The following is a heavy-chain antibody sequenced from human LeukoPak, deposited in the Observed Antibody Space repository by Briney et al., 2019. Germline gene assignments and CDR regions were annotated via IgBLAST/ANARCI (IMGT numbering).Heavy chain of an antibody. CDR2: ISAYNRNT. CDR1: GGTFSSYA. V-gene: IGHV1-18*01. J-gene: IGHJ5*02. Sequence: ASVKVSCKASGGTFSSYAISWVRQAPGQGLEWMGWISAYNRNTNYSQKLQGRVTITTDTSTSTAYMELRSLRSDATAVYFCARDGCSTTNCYVQNWFDPWGQGTLVTVSS. D-gene: IGHD2-2*01. CDR3: ARDGCSTTNCYVQNWFDP.